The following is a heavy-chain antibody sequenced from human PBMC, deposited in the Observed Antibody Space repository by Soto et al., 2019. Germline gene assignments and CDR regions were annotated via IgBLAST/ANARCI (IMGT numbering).Heavy chain of an antibody. CDR3: VRDDKGWFDP. CDR2: IWSDGSKT. J-gene: IGHJ5*02. CDR1: GFAFSSYG. V-gene: IGHV3-33*01. Sequence: QVQLAESGGGVVQPGRSLRLSCEASGFAFSSYGMPWVRQAPGKGLEWVAVIWSDGSKTYYADSVKGRFTISRESSQNTLSLQMNSLRVEDTAVYYCVRDDKGWFDPWGQGTPVTVSS.